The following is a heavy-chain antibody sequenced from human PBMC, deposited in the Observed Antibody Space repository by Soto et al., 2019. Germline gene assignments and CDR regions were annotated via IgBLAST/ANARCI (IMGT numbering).Heavy chain of an antibody. CDR3: AQGWPLFDS. J-gene: IGHJ5*01. CDR1: GDRVSSESTI. Sequence: SQTLSLTCAISGDRVSSESTIWNWIRQSPSRGLEWLGRTYYRSRWSFDYAVSVRSRMTINPDTSKNQFSLHLTSVTPEDTAVYYCAQGWPLFDSWGQGTLVTVSS. CDR2: TYYRSRWSF. V-gene: IGHV6-1*01.